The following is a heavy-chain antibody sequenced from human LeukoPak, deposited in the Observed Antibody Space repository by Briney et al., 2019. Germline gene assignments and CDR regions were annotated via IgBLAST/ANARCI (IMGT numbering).Heavy chain of an antibody. CDR3: ASVGKLVAAFDI. Sequence: PLASVKVSCKASGGTFSSYAISWVRQAPGQGLEWMGGIIPIFGTANYAQKFQGRVTITTDESTSTAYMELSSLRSEDTAVYYCASVGKLVAAFDIWGQGTMVTVSS. J-gene: IGHJ3*02. CDR2: IIPIFGTA. CDR1: GGTFSSYA. D-gene: IGHD6-6*01. V-gene: IGHV1-69*05.